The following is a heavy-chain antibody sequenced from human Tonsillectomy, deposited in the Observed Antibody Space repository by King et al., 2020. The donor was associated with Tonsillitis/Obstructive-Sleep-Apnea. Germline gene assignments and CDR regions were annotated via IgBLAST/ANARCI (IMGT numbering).Heavy chain of an antibody. CDR1: GLTVSSNY. CDR2: IYSGGST. V-gene: IGHV3-66*04. CDR3: ARHVVVPVVHYYYYYMDV. D-gene: IGHD2-2*01. Sequence: VQLVESGGGLVQPGGSLRLSCAASGLTVSSNYMSWVRQAPGKGLEWVSVIYSGGSTYYADSVKGRFTISRDNSKNTLYLQMSSLGAEDTALYYCARHVVVPVVHYYYYYMDVWGKGTTVTVSS. J-gene: IGHJ6*03.